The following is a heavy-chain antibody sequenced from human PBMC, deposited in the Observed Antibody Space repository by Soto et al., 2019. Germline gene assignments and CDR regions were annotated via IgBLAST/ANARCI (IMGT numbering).Heavy chain of an antibody. V-gene: IGHV1-8*01. D-gene: IGHD5-12*01. CDR2: MNPNTGDT. CDR3: ARGDGYIFDY. Sequence: QVQLVQSGAEVKKPGASVKVSCKASGYTFISYDINWVRQATGQGLEWMGWMNPNTGDTGYAQKFQGRVTMTRYTSINTANLELSSLRSDDTAVYFCARGDGYIFDYWGQGTLVTVSS. J-gene: IGHJ4*02. CDR1: GYTFISYD.